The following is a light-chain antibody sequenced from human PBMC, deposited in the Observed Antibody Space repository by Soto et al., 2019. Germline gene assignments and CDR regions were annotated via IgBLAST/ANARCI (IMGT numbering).Light chain of an antibody. J-gene: IGLJ1*01. V-gene: IGLV2-23*02. CDR1: GDAVPYQL. CDR2: GLT. Sequence: QSALTQPASVSGVPGQSITISCSGDAVPYQLVSWYQHQSGKAPKLILYGLTERPAGVPTRFSGFKSGTTASLAISGLRFEDEADYYCASYAGPSSDVFGTGTKVTVL. CDR3: ASYAGPSSDV.